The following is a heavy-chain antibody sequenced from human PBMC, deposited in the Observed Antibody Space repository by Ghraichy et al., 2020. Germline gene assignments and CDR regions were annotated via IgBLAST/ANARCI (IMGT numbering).Heavy chain of an antibody. CDR2: INHSGST. Sequence: SETLSLTCAVYGGSFSGYYWSWIRQPPGKGLEWIGEINHSGSTNYNPSLKSRVTISVDTSKNQFSLKLSSVTAADTAVYYCARDRRSSGFAPYYYMDVWGKGTTVTVSS. D-gene: IGHD3-22*01. J-gene: IGHJ6*03. CDR1: GGSFSGYY. V-gene: IGHV4-34*01. CDR3: ARDRRSSGFAPYYYMDV.